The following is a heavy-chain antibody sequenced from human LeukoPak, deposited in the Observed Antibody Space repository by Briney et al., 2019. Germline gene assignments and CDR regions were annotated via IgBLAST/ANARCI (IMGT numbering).Heavy chain of an antibody. V-gene: IGHV4-39*01. D-gene: IGHD3-3*01. CDR2: IYYSGST. CDR3: ARRDYDFWSGYHDY. Sequence: PSETLSLTCTVSGGSISSSSYYWGWIRQPPGKRLEWIGSIYYSGSTYYNPSLKSRVTISVDTSKNQFSLKLSSVTAADTAVYYCARRDYDFWSGYHDYWGQGTLVTVSS. J-gene: IGHJ4*02. CDR1: GGSISSSSYY.